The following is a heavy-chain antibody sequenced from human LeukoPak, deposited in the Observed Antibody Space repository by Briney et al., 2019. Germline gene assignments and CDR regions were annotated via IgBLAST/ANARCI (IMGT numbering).Heavy chain of an antibody. J-gene: IGHJ2*01. V-gene: IGHV3-23*01. D-gene: IGHD3-16*02. CDR2: LSGSGAGT. Sequence: PGGSLRLSCAASGFTFSDYALGWVRQAPGRGLEWVATLSGSGAGTYYSDSVKGRFTISRDNSKNTLYLQMNSLRAEDTAVYYCARADLSLIWYFDLWGRGTLVTVSS. CDR3: ARADLSLIWYFDL. CDR1: GFTFSDYA.